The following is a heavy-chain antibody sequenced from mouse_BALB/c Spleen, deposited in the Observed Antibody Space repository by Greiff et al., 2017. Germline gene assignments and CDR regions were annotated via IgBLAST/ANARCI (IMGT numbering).Heavy chain of an antibody. Sequence: EVQLVESGGDLVKPGGSLKLSCAASGFTFSSYGMSWVRQTPDKRLEWVATISSGGSYTYYPDSVKGRFTISRDNAKNTLYLQMSSLKSEDTAMYYCARHRDYGYDVRGFDYWGQGTTLTVSS. CDR2: ISSGGSYT. J-gene: IGHJ2*01. V-gene: IGHV5-6*01. D-gene: IGHD2-2*01. CDR1: GFTFSSYG. CDR3: ARHRDYGYDVRGFDY.